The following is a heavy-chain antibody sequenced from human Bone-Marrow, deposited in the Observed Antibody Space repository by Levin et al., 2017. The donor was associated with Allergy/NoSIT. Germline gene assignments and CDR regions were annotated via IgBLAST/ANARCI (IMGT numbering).Heavy chain of an antibody. CDR3: ARGWFGELLSH. CDR1: GFTVSSNY. D-gene: IGHD3-10*01. Sequence: GGSLRLSCAASGFTVSSNYMSWVRQAPGKGPEWVSVIYSGGSTYYADSVKGRFTISRDNSKNTLYLQMNRLSAEDTAVYYCARGWFGELLSHWGQGTLVTVSS. V-gene: IGHV3-53*01. J-gene: IGHJ4*02. CDR2: IYSGGST.